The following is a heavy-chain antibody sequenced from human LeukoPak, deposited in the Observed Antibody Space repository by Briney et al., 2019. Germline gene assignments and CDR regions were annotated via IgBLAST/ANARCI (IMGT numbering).Heavy chain of an antibody. Sequence: ASVKVSCKASGYTFTGYYMHWVRQAPGQGLEWMGWINPNSGGTNYAQKFQGRVTMTRDTSIGTAYMELSRLRSDDTAVYYCARREYSGSYGEVGYWGQGTLVTVSS. V-gene: IGHV1-2*02. J-gene: IGHJ4*02. CDR2: INPNSGGT. D-gene: IGHD1-26*01. CDR1: GYTFTGYY. CDR3: ARREYSGSYGEVGY.